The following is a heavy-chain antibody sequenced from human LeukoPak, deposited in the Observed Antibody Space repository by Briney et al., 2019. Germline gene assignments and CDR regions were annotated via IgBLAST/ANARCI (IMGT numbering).Heavy chain of an antibody. J-gene: IGHJ4*02. CDR1: GLTFSSYG. CDR2: IWYDGSNK. Sequence: GGSLRLSCAASGLTFSSYGMHWVRQAPGKGLEWVAVIWYDGSNKYYADSVKGRFTISRDNSKNTLYLQMNSLRAEDTAVYYCAKDPITGDSGTYLYYFDYWGQGTLVTVSS. CDR3: AKDPITGDSGTYLYYFDY. D-gene: IGHD1-26*01. V-gene: IGHV3-30*02.